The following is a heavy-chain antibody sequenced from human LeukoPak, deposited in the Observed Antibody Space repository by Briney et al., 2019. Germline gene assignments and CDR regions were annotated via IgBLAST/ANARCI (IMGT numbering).Heavy chain of an antibody. CDR3: APDGLAAAVH. Sequence: GGSLRLSCEASGFTFRSSSMNWVRQAPGRGLEWISYINSGSDTIYYADSVKGRFTISRDNAKNSLYLQMDSLRAEDTAVYYCAPDGLAAAVHWGQGTLVTVSS. CDR1: GFTFRSSS. CDR2: INSGSDTI. J-gene: IGHJ4*02. V-gene: IGHV3-48*01. D-gene: IGHD6-13*01.